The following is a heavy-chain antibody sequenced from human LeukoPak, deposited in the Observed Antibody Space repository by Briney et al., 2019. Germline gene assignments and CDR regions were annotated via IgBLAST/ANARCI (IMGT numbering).Heavy chain of an antibody. Sequence: SETLSLTCAVYGGSFSGYYWSWIRQPPGKGLEWIGEINHSGSTNYNPSLKSRVTISVDTSKNQFSLKLSSVTAADTAVYYCARGASGYYYDSSGYYWYFDLWGRGTLVTVSS. D-gene: IGHD3-22*01. V-gene: IGHV4-34*09. CDR3: ARGASGYYYDSSGYYWYFDL. J-gene: IGHJ2*01. CDR2: INHSGST. CDR1: GGSFSGYY.